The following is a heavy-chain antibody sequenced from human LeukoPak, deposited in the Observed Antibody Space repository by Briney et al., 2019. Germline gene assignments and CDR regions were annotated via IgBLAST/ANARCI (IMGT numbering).Heavy chain of an antibody. J-gene: IGHJ4*02. CDR3: AKRVSVSYFDY. V-gene: IGHV3-23*01. CDR1: GFTFSSYA. CDR2: ISGSGGST. D-gene: IGHD1-26*01. Sequence: SGGSLRLSCAASGFTFSSYAMSWVRQAPGRGLEWVSAISGSGGSTYYADSVKGRFTNSRDNSENTLYLQMNSLRAEDTAVYYCAKRVSVSYFDYWGQGTLVTVSS.